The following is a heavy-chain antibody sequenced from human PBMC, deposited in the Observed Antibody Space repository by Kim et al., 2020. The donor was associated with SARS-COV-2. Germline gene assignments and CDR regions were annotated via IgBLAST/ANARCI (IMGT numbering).Heavy chain of an antibody. CDR3: DAAAY. J-gene: IGHJ4*02. V-gene: IGHV3-23*01. D-gene: IGHD2-15*01. CDR1: GFTFSSYA. CDR2: ISAGGFGT. Sequence: GGSLRLSCVASGFTFSSYAMGWVRQAPGKGLEWVSTISAGGFGTHYADSGKGRFTISRDNAKNTHYLQMNSLRAEDTALYYCDAAAYWGQGTLVTVSS.